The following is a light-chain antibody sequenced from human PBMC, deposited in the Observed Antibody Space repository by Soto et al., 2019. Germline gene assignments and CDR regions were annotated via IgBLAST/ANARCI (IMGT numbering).Light chain of an antibody. CDR3: QQHYSTPWT. J-gene: IGKJ1*01. V-gene: IGKV4-1*01. CDR1: QNVLHRSNKNNY. Sequence: DIVMTQSPDSLAVSLGERATIDCRSSQNVLHRSNKNNYLAWYQQKPGQPPKLLIYWASNRESGVPDRFSGSGSGTDLTLTINSLQAEDVAVYYCQQHYSTPWTFGQGTKVEIK. CDR2: WAS.